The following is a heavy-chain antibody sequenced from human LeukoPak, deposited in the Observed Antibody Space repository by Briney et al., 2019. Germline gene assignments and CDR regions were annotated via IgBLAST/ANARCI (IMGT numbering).Heavy chain of an antibody. D-gene: IGHD4-11*01. Sequence: ASVKVSCKASGYTFTGYYMHWVRQAPGQGLEWMGWINPNSGGTNYAQKFQGRVTMTRDTSISTAYMELSRLRSDDTAVYYCARALGTVTTNYFDYWGQGTLVTVSS. CDR3: ARALGTVTTNYFDY. CDR2: INPNSGGT. CDR1: GYTFTGYY. V-gene: IGHV1-2*02. J-gene: IGHJ4*02.